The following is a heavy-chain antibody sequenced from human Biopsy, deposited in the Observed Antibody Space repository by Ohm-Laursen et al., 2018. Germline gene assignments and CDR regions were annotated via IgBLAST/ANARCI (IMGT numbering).Heavy chain of an antibody. D-gene: IGHD3-16*01. CDR3: ARALDYYDPYYYYAMDV. Sequence: SVTLSLTCAVYGGTFSGYYWTWIRQPTGKGLEWIGEINHSGSASYNPSLKSRITVLVDTSKNQFSLKLRSVSAADTAVYFCARALDYYDPYYYYAMDVWGQGTSVRVS. CDR2: INHSGSA. CDR1: GGTFSGYY. J-gene: IGHJ6*02. V-gene: IGHV4-34*01.